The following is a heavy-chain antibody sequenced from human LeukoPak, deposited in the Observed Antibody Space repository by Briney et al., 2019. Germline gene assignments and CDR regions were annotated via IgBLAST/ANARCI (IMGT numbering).Heavy chain of an antibody. CDR1: GGSISSSNW. J-gene: IGHJ4*02. CDR2: IYHSGST. V-gene: IGHV4-4*02. D-gene: IGHD6-19*01. Sequence: SGTLSLTCAASGGSISSSNWWSWVRQPPGKGLEWIGEIYHSGSTNYNPSLKSRVTISVDKSKNQFSLKLSSVTAADTAVYYCARAGAWLVTRFDYWGQGTLVTVSS. CDR3: ARAGAWLVTRFDY.